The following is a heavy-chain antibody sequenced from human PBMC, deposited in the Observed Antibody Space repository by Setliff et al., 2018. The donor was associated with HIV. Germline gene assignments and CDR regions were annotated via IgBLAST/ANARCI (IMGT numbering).Heavy chain of an antibody. Sequence: SETLSLTCTVSGGSISSGGYYWSWIRQHPGKGLEWIGYIHYSRSTYFNPSLKSRVTISLDTSKNQFSLKVSSMTAADTAVYYCARNSKNWNYPVDYYDYYMDVWGTGTTVTVSS. J-gene: IGHJ6*03. CDR1: GGSISSGGYY. D-gene: IGHD1-7*01. V-gene: IGHV4-31*02. CDR2: IHYSRST. CDR3: ARNSKNWNYPVDYYDYYMDV.